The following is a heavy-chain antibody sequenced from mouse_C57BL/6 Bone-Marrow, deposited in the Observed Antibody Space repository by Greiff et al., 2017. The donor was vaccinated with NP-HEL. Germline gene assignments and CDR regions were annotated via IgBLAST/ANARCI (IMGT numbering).Heavy chain of an antibody. D-gene: IGHD3-2*02. CDR2: INPNNGGT. Sequence: EVQLQESGPELVKPGASVKIPCKASGYTFTDYNMDWVKQSHGKSLEWIGDINPNNGGTIYNQKFKGKATLTVDKSSSTAYMELRSLTSEDTAVYYCARDSSGSYYFDYWGQGTTLTVSS. J-gene: IGHJ2*01. V-gene: IGHV1-18*01. CDR3: ARDSSGSYYFDY. CDR1: GYTFTDYN.